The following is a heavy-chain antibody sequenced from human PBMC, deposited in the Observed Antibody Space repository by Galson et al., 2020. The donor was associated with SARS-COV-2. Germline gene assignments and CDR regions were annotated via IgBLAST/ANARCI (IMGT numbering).Heavy chain of an antibody. D-gene: IGHD2-2*01. V-gene: IGHV4-34*01. CDR2: VSVGGNT. CDR1: GGSFSPNS. CDR3: ARGRRGVVPSPILGLGPYYSYFYMDV. Sequence: SETLSLTCAVSGGSFSPNSYTWIRQPPRGGLEWVGEVSVGGNTNYSPYPSSRLTLSVDTSTNQFSLNLRSVTAADTGLYFCARGRRGVVPSPILGLGPYYSYFYMDVWGRGTTVTVSS. J-gene: IGHJ6*03.